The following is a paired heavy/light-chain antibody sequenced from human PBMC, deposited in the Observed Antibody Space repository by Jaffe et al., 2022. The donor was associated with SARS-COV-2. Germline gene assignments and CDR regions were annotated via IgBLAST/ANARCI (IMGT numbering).Heavy chain of an antibody. V-gene: IGHV3-30*04. CDR1: GFTLSNYA. J-gene: IGHJ6*03. Sequence: QMQVVESGGGVVQPGRSLRLSCAGSGFTLSNYAMHWVRQAPDKGLEWVAVISYDGNNNYYADSVKGRFSISRDNSNNMLFLQMNSLRGEDTAVYYCARGEYYNFYFYMDVWGKGTTVTVSS. CDR3: ARGEYYNFYFYMDV. CDR2: ISYDGNNN.
Light chain of an antibody. Sequence: QTVVTQEPSFSVSPGGTVTLTCGLNSGSVSTNYYPSWYQQTPGQAPRTLIYSTNTRSSGVPDRFSGSILGNKAALTITGAQADDECDYYCSLYMDSGIWVFGGGTKLTVL. J-gene: IGLJ3*02. V-gene: IGLV8-61*01. CDR2: STN. CDR1: SGSVSTNYY. CDR3: SLYMDSGIWV.